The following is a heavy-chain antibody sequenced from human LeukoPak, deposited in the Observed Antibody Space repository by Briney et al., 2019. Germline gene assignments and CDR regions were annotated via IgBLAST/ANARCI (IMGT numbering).Heavy chain of an antibody. Sequence: ASVKVSCKASGGTFSSYAISWVRQAPGQGLEWMGGIIPTFGTANYAQKFQGRVTITADESTSTAYMELSSLRSEDTAVYYCARDGEYCSSTSCANWFDPWGQGTLVTVSS. J-gene: IGHJ5*02. CDR2: IIPTFGTA. V-gene: IGHV1-69*13. CDR3: ARDGEYCSSTSCANWFDP. CDR1: GGTFSSYA. D-gene: IGHD2-2*01.